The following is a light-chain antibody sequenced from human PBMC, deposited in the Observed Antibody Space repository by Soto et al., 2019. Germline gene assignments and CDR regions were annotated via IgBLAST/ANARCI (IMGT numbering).Light chain of an antibody. CDR2: DVT. Sequence: QSALTQPRSVSGSPGQSVTISCSGTSSDVGGHNSVSWYRHNPGEAPRAMIYDVTERPSGVPHRFSGSKSGNTAALTISGLQAADEADYYCCSYAGSATWVFGGGTQLTVL. CDR1: SSDVGGHNS. J-gene: IGLJ3*02. V-gene: IGLV2-11*01. CDR3: CSYAGSATWV.